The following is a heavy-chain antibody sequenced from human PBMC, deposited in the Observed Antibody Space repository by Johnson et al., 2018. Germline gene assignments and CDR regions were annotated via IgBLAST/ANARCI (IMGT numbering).Heavy chain of an antibody. V-gene: IGHV3-53*01. D-gene: IGHD2-21*02. CDR1: GFTVSSNY. CDR2: IYSGGST. Sequence: VQLVESGGGVVQPGRSLRLSCAASGFTVSSNYMSWVRQAPGKGLEWVSVIYSGGSTYYADSVKGRFTIARDNTKNTLYLQMNSPRAEDMAVYYCARDYLAYCGGDCYSDAFDIWGQGTMVTFSS. CDR3: ARDYLAYCGGDCYSDAFDI. J-gene: IGHJ3*02.